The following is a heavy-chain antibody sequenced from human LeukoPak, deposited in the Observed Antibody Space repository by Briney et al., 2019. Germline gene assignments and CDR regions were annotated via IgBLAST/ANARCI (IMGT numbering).Heavy chain of an antibody. Sequence: GASVKVSCKASGYTFTSYAITWVRQAPGQGLEWMGWISVYNGHTNYAQNFQGRVTMTTDTSTSTAYMELRSLRSDDTAVYYCARDLPAGSIPWGQGTLVTVSS. V-gene: IGHV1-18*01. CDR2: ISVYNGHT. D-gene: IGHD6-19*01. CDR3: ARDLPAGSIP. CDR1: GYTFTSYA. J-gene: IGHJ5*02.